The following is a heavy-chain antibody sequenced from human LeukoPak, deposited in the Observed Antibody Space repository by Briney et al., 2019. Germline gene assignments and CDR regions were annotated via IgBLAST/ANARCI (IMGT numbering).Heavy chain of an antibody. CDR3: ASLYYYDSGGYYNGDY. V-gene: IGHV4-31*03. D-gene: IGHD3-10*01. CDR2: IYYSGST. CDR1: GGSISSGGYY. Sequence: SETLSLTCTVSGGSISSGGYYWIWIRQHPGKGLEWIGSIYYSGSTYYNPSLKSRPTISVDTSKNQFSLKLTSVTAADTAVYHCASLYYYDSGGYYNGDYWGQGTLVSVSS. J-gene: IGHJ4*02.